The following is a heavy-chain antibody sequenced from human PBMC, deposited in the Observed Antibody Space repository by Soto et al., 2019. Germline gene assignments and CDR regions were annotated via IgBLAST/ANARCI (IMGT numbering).Heavy chain of an antibody. D-gene: IGHD2-15*01. Sequence: EVQLVESGGGLVKPGGSLRLSCAASGFTFSSYSMNWVRQAPGKGLEWVSSISSSSSYIYYADSVKGRFTISRDNAKNSRYMQMNSLRAEDTAVYYCARDRRDGRRGGAQDYWGQGTLVTVSS. CDR2: ISSSSSYI. CDR1: GFTFSSYS. V-gene: IGHV3-21*01. J-gene: IGHJ4*02. CDR3: ARDRRDGRRGGAQDY.